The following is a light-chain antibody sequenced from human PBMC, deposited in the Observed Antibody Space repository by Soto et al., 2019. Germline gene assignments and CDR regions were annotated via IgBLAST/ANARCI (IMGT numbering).Light chain of an antibody. V-gene: IGKV1-39*01. CDR2: SAS. J-gene: IGKJ1*01. CDR3: QESYSTLWT. Sequence: DIQMTQSPSSLSASVGDRVTITCRASQSISSYLNWYQQKPGKAPKLLIYSASSLQNGDTSRFSGSGSGTDFNLTISSLQPEDFATYYCQESYSTLWTFGQGTKVEIK. CDR1: QSISSY.